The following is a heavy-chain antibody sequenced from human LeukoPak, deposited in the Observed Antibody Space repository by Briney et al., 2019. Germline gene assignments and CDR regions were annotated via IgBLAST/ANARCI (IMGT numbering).Heavy chain of an antibody. CDR3: ARDSYDILTGYYEFNFDY. D-gene: IGHD3-9*01. CDR1: GYTFTSYG. Sequence: ASVKVSCKASGYTFTSYGISWVRQAPGQGLEWMGWISAYNGNTNYAQKLQGRVTMTTDTSTSTAYMELRSLRSDDTAVYYCARDSYDILTGYYEFNFDYWGQGTLVTVSS. V-gene: IGHV1-18*01. J-gene: IGHJ4*02. CDR2: ISAYNGNT.